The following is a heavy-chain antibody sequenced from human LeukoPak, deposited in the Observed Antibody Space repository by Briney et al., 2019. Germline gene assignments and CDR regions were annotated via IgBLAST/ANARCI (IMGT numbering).Heavy chain of an antibody. V-gene: IGHV3-23*01. D-gene: IGHD3-10*01. CDR2: IRDNGGST. CDR3: AVRPLWFGELSFDY. Sequence: GGYLRLYCAASGFTDRSYAMSWVRPAQGQGLEWVLAIRDNGGSTYDAASVTGRFTISRDNSKNTLCLQMNSLRAEDTAVYYCAVRPLWFGELSFDYWGQGTLVTVSS. J-gene: IGHJ4*02. CDR1: GFTDRSYA.